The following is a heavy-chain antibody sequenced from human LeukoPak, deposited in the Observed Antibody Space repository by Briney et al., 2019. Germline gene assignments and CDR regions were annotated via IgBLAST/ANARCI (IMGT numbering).Heavy chain of an antibody. J-gene: IGHJ4*02. CDR3: ARHKSFYYDSSYFDY. V-gene: IGHV4-34*01. CDR1: GGSFSGYY. D-gene: IGHD3-22*01. CDR2: INHSGST. Sequence: SETLSLTCAVYGGSFSGYYWSWIRQPPGKGLEWIGEINHSGSTNYNPSLKSRVTISVDTSKNQFSLKLSSVTAADTAVYYCARHKSFYYDSSYFDYWGQGTLVTVSS.